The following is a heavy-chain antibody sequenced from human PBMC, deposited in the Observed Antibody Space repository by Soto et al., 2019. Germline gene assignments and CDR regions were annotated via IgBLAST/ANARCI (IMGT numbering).Heavy chain of an antibody. CDR2: IYYSGST. D-gene: IGHD3-10*01. CDR3: ARVGGFGATTIDY. V-gene: IGHV4-30-4*01. J-gene: IGHJ4*02. CDR1: GGSISSGDYY. Sequence: QVQLQESGPGLVKPSQTLSLTCTVSGGSISSGDYYWSWIRQPPGKGLEWIGYIYYSGSTYYNPYLKSRITKSVDTSKNHFSMKLSSVTAADTAVYYCARVGGFGATTIDYWGQGTLVTVSS.